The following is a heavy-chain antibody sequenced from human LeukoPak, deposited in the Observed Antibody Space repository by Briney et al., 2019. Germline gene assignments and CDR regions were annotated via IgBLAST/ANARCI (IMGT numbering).Heavy chain of an antibody. Sequence: GGSLRLSCAASGFTFSSYWMSWVRQAPGKGLEWVANIKQEGSEKNYVDSVKGRFTISRDNSKNSVYLEMNSLISEDTALYYCTQDYMGSYLAWGQGTLVTVSS. CDR3: TQDYMGSYLA. V-gene: IGHV3-7*05. J-gene: IGHJ5*02. D-gene: IGHD1-26*01. CDR2: IKQEGSEK. CDR1: GFTFSSYW.